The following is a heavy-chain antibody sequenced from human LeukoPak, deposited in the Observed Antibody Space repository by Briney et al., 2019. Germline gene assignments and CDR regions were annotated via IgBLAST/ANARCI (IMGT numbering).Heavy chain of an antibody. CDR1: GGTFSSYA. V-gene: IGHV1-69*04. CDR2: IIPILGIA. D-gene: IGHD3-10*01. CDR3: ARGKGVHRKVRGAKLSYWFDP. Sequence: PGASVKVSCKASGGTFSSYAISWVRQAPGQGLEWMGRIIPILGIANYAQKFQGRVTITADKSTSTAYMELSSLRSEDTAVYYCARGKGVHRKVRGAKLSYWFDPWGQGTLVTVSS. J-gene: IGHJ5*02.